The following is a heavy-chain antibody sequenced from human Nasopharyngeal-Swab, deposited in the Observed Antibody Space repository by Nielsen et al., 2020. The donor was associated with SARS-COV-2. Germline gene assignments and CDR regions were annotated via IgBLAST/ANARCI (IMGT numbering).Heavy chain of an antibody. CDR1: GYTFTSYY. Sequence: ASVKVSCKASGYTFTSYYMHWVRQAPGQGLEWMGIINPTGGSTSYAPKFQGRITLTRDTSTTTVYMELSSLRSEDTAVYYCARGPTVSSMYWYYMDVWGKGTTVTVSS. D-gene: IGHD2-8*02. J-gene: IGHJ6*03. V-gene: IGHV1-46*01. CDR3: ARGPTVSSMYWYYMDV. CDR2: INPTGGST.